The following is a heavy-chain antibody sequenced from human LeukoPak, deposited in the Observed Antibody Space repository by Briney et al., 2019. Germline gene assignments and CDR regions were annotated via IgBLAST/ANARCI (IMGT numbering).Heavy chain of an antibody. CDR2: ISTSSSYI. Sequence: GGSLRLSCAASGFTFSSYSMNWVRQAPGKGLEWVPFISTSSSYIHNADSVKGRFTISRDNSKNTLYLQMNSLRAEDTAVYYCAKDSPPVATNFDYWGQGTLVTVSS. D-gene: IGHD5-12*01. V-gene: IGHV3-21*04. CDR1: GFTFSSYS. CDR3: AKDSPPVATNFDY. J-gene: IGHJ4*02.